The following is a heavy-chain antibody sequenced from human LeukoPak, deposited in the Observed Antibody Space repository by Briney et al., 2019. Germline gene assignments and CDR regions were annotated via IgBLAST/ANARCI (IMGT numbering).Heavy chain of an antibody. Sequence: GSSVKVSCKASGGTFSSYAISWVRQAPGQGLEWMGGIIPIFGLANYAQKFQGRFTITADESTSTAYMELSSLRSEDTAVYYCTSTHADSSGWYSHGAFDIWGQGTMVTVSS. CDR1: GGTFSSYA. CDR3: TSTHADSSGWYSHGAFDI. V-gene: IGHV1-69*01. J-gene: IGHJ3*02. D-gene: IGHD6-19*01. CDR2: IIPIFGLA.